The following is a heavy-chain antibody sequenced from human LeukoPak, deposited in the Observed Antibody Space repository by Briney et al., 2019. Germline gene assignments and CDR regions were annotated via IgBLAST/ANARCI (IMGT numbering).Heavy chain of an antibody. D-gene: IGHD3-10*01. CDR3: ARLRGFGELLSNYFDY. Sequence: PSETLSLTCTVSGGSISSYYWSWIRQPPGKGLEWIGYIYYSGSTNYNPSLKSRVTISVDTSKNQFSLKLSSVTAADTAVYYCARLRGFGELLSNYFDYWGQGTLVTVSS. V-gene: IGHV4-59*08. J-gene: IGHJ4*02. CDR1: GGSISSYY. CDR2: IYYSGST.